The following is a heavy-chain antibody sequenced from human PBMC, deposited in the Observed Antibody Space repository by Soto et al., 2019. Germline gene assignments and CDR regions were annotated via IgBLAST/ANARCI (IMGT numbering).Heavy chain of an antibody. CDR3: ARPNYDFWSGYYTGHAFDI. J-gene: IGHJ3*02. CDR1: GGSFSGYY. D-gene: IGHD3-3*01. V-gene: IGHV4-34*01. Sequence: SETLSLTCAVYGGSFSGYYWSWIRQPPGKGLEWIGEINHSGSTNFNPSLKSRVTISVDTSKNQFSLKLSSVTAADTAVYYCARPNYDFWSGYYTGHAFDIWGQGTMVTVSS. CDR2: INHSGST.